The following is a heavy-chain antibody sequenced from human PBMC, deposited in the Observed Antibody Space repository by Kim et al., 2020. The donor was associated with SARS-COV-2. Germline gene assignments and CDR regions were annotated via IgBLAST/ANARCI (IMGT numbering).Heavy chain of an antibody. V-gene: IGHV4-34*01. CDR2: INHSGST. CDR1: GGSFSGYY. D-gene: IGHD6-13*01. Sequence: SETLSLTCAVYGGSFSGYYWSWIRQPPGKGLEWIGEINHSGSTNYNPSLKSRVTISVDTSKNQFSLKLSSVTAADTAVYYCATLRGKRIAAAGGLDPWG. J-gene: IGHJ5*02. CDR3: ATLRGKRIAAAGGLDP.